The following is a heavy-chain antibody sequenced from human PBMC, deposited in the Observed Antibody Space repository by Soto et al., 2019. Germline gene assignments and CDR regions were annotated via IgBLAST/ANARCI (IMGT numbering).Heavy chain of an antibody. J-gene: IGHJ6*02. V-gene: IGHV4-59*01. CDR1: GASMRSYY. CDR3: ARDLRCCGLDV. CDR2: IFYSGST. D-gene: IGHD3-9*01. Sequence: SETLSLTCNVSGASMRSYYWTWMRLSPGKGLEWIGDIFYSGSTNLNPSLRSRLSISIDTSKNKFSLMLNSVTAADTAVYYCARDLRCCGLDVWGQGTTVTVSS.